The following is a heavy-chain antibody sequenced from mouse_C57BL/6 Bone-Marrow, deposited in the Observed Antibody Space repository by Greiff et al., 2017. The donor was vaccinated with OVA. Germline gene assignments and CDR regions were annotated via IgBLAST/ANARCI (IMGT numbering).Heavy chain of an antibody. CDR1: GFTFSDYG. D-gene: IGHD1-1*01. CDR3: APDYYGSSYY. V-gene: IGHV5-17*01. CDR2: ISSGSSTI. J-gene: IGHJ2*01. Sequence: EVKLMESGGGLVKPGGSLKLSCAASGFTFSDYGMHWVRQAPEKGLEWVAYISSGSSTINYAATVKGRFTISSDNAKNTLFLRMSSVRSVDTSMSYCAPDYYGSSYYWGQGTTLTVSA.